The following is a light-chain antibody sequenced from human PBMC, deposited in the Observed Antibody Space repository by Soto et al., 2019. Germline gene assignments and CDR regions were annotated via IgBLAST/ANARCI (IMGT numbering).Light chain of an antibody. CDR1: QTISSW. CDR3: QHYNSYSEA. Sequence: DIQMTQSPSTLSGSLGDRFTITCRASQTISSWLDWYQQKTGKAPKLLIYKASTLKSGVPSRLSGSGSGKEFTITISSLQPDDFATYYCQHYNSYSEAFGQGTKVAIK. V-gene: IGKV1-5*03. J-gene: IGKJ1*01. CDR2: KAS.